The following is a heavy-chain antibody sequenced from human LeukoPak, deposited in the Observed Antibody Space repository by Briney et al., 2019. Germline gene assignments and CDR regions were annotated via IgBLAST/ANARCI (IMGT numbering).Heavy chain of an antibody. CDR1: GGSISSYY. J-gene: IGHJ4*02. Sequence: SETLSLTCTVSGGSISSYYWSWIRQPPGKGLEWIGYIYYSGSTNYNPSLKSRVTISVDTSKNQFSLKLSPVTAADTAVYYCAVLNCSGGSCYLDYRGQGTLVTVSS. CDR3: AVLNCSGGSCYLDY. CDR2: IYYSGST. D-gene: IGHD2-15*01. V-gene: IGHV4-59*01.